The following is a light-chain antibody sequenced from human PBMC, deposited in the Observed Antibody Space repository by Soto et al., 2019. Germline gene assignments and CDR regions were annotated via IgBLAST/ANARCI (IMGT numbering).Light chain of an antibody. CDR1: QSISTY. CDR2: DAS. Sequence: DIQMTQSPSSLSASVGDRVTITCRASQSISTYLNWYQLKPGKAPKLLIYDASSLESGVPSRFSGSGSGTEFTLTISSLQPDDFATYYCQQYTSYWTFGQGTKVDIK. J-gene: IGKJ1*01. V-gene: IGKV1-5*01. CDR3: QQYTSYWT.